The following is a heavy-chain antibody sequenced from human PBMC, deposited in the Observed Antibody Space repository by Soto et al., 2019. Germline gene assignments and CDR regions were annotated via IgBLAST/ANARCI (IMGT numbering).Heavy chain of an antibody. Sequence: GGSLRLSCAASGFTFSHNWMHWVRQAPGKGLEWVSRINSDGTSTTYADSVKGRFTISRDNAKNTLYLQMNSLRAEDTAVYYCARFGTYYDSSGFAYWGQGTLVTVSS. CDR2: INSDGTST. CDR3: ARFGTYYDSSGFAY. CDR1: GFTFSHNW. J-gene: IGHJ4*02. V-gene: IGHV3-74*01. D-gene: IGHD3-22*01.